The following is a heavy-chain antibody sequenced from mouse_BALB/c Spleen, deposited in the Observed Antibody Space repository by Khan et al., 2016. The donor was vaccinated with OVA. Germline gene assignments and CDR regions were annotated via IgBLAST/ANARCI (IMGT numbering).Heavy chain of an antibody. J-gene: IGHJ4*01. V-gene: IGHV2-6-1*01. CDR3: ARQPYYHYNIMDY. Sequence: VKLMESGPGLVAPSQSLSITCTISGFSLTNYGVHWVRQPPGKGLEWLVVIWSDGSTTYNSALKSRLTITKDNSKSQVFLNMNSLQSEDTAVDFCARQPYYHYNIMDYWGQGTSVTVSS. CDR1: GFSLTNYG. D-gene: IGHD2-10*01. CDR2: IWSDGST.